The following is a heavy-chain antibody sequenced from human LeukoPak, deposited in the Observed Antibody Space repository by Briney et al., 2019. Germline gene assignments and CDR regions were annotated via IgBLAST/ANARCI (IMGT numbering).Heavy chain of an antibody. V-gene: IGHV4-59*01. CDR2: IYYSGST. CDR1: GGSISSYY. J-gene: IGHJ4*02. CDR3: AREDDSSGYYFDY. D-gene: IGHD3-22*01. Sequence: PSETLSLTCTVSGGSISSYYWSWIRQPPGKGLEWVGYIYYSGSTNYNPSRKSRVTISEDTSKNQFSLKLSSVTAADTAVHYCAREDDSSGYYFDYWGQGTLVTVSS.